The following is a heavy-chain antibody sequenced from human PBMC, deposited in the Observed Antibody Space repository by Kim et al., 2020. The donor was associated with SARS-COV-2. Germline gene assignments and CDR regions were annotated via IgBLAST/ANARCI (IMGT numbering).Heavy chain of an antibody. Sequence: EPVKGRFTISRDNSKNTLYLQMNSLRAEDTAVYYCAKDSGKAGTVYYFDYWGQGTLVTVSS. D-gene: IGHD6-19*01. J-gene: IGHJ4*02. V-gene: IGHV3-23*01. CDR3: AKDSGKAGTVYYFDY.